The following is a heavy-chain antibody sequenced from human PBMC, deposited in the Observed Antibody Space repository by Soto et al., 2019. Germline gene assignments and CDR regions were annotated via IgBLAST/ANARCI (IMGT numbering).Heavy chain of an antibody. J-gene: IGHJ6*02. CDR3: ARDLRTLYGMDV. CDR2: IYSDGPT. V-gene: IGHV3-66*01. CDR1: GFTFTSYA. D-gene: IGHD4-17*01. Sequence: GGSLRLSCAASGFTFTSYAMNWVRQAPGKGLEWVSVIYSDGPTYYADSVRGRFTISRDSAKNTLYLQMNSLRAEDTAVYYCARDLRTLYGMDVWGQGTTVTVSS.